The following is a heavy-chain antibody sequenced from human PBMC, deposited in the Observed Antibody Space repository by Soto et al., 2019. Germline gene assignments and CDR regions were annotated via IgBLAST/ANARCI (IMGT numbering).Heavy chain of an antibody. V-gene: IGHV3-30*18. D-gene: IGHD2-21*02. CDR2: ISEDGSSK. J-gene: IGHJ3*01. Sequence: PGGSLRLSCSVSGFIFRNHGMQWVRQAPGKGLEWVAVISEDGSSKYYADSVKGRFTISRDNSKNTVYLQMNSLRAEDTALYYCAKVLVTASYSLDFWGQGTMVTVSS. CDR1: GFIFRNHG. CDR3: AKVLVTASYSLDF.